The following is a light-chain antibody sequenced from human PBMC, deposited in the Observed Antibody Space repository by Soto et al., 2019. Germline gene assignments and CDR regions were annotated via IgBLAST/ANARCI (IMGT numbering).Light chain of an antibody. CDR2: WAS. V-gene: IGKV4-1*01. CDR3: QQYLHAPFP. CDR1: QNVFYSSLNKNF. J-gene: IGKJ3*01. Sequence: DTVMTQSPDSLAVSLGERATINCKSSQNVFYSSLNKNFLAWYQQKPGQPPKLLITWASARESGVPDRFSGSGSETDFTLTISSLQAEDVAVYYCQQYLHAPFPFGPGTNVDI.